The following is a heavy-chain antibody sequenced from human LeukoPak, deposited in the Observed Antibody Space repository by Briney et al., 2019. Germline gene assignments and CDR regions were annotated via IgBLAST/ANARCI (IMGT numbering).Heavy chain of an antibody. V-gene: IGHV4-31*03. CDR1: GGSISSGGYY. CDR3: ARVSSSWAASDY. CDR2: IYYSGST. J-gene: IGHJ4*02. D-gene: IGHD6-13*01. Sequence: SETLSLTCTVSGGSISSGGYYWGWIRQHPGKGLEWIGYIYYSGSTYYNPSLKSRVTISVDTSKNQFSLKLSSVTAADTAVYYCARVSSSWAASDYWGQGTLVTVSS.